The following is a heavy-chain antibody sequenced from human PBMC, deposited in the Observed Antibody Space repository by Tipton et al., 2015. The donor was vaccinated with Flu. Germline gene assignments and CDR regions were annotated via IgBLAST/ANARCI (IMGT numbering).Heavy chain of an antibody. V-gene: IGHV4-38-2*02. CDR3: ASEGHSGASSFFDP. CDR2: IYHSGTT. CDR1: GGAITGHS. J-gene: IGHJ5*02. Sequence: TLSLTCTVSGGAITGHSWNWIRQPAGKGLEWIGSIYHSGTTYYNPSLKSRVTISVDTSKNQFSLKLSSVTAAETAVYYCASEGHSGASSFFDPWGQGTLVTVSS. D-gene: IGHD3-10*01.